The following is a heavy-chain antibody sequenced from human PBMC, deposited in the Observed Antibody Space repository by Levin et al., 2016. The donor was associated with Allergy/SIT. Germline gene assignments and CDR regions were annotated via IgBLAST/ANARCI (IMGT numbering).Heavy chain of an antibody. Sequence: ETLSLTCTVSGGSISSSSYYWGWIRQPPGKGLEWIGSTYYSGSTYYNPSLKSRVTISVDTSKNQFSLKLTSVTAADTAVYYCARWILLWFGELSSEIDFWGQGTLVTVSS. J-gene: IGHJ4*02. D-gene: IGHD3-10*01. V-gene: IGHV4-39*01. CDR1: GGSISSSSYY. CDR2: TYYSGST. CDR3: ARWILLWFGELSSEIDF.